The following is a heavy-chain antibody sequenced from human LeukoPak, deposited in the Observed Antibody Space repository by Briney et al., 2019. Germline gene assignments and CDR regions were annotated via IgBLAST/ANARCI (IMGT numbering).Heavy chain of an antibody. CDR2: IDTSSSTM. CDR1: GFSFGGYA. CDR3: AREDDSWGPNNLDL. J-gene: IGHJ3*01. V-gene: IGHV3-48*02. Sequence: PGRSLKLSCRTSGFSFGGYALSWVRQAPGKGLEWISYIDTSSSTMYYADSVMGRFTISRDNAKESLYLQMNSLRDEDTAVYYCAREDDSWGPNNLDLWGQGTMVTVSS. D-gene: IGHD7-27*01.